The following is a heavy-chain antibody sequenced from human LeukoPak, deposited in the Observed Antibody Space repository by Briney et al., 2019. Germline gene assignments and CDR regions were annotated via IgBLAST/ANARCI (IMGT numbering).Heavy chain of an antibody. V-gene: IGHV3-74*01. D-gene: IGHD3-3*01. CDR1: GFTFSRYW. CDR2: INSDGRST. Sequence: GGSLRLSCAASGFTFSRYWMHWVRQAPGKGLVWVSRINSDGRSTNYADSVKGRFTIFRDNAKNTLYLQMNSLGAEDTAVYYCARDYDFDDYWGQGTLVTVSS. CDR3: ARDYDFDDY. J-gene: IGHJ4*02.